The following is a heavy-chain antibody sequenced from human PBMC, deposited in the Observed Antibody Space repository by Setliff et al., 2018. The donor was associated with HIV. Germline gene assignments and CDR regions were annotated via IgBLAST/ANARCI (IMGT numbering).Heavy chain of an antibody. J-gene: IGHJ5*02. V-gene: IGHV4-34*01. CDR2: INHSGST. CDR1: GGSFSDYY. D-gene: IGHD1-26*01. Sequence: TLSLTCAVYGGSFSDYYWSWIRQPPGKGLEWIGEINHSGSTNYNPSLKRRVTISVDTSKNQFSLKLNSVTAADTALYFCVRQSGSFWYVDPWGQGTQVTVSS. CDR3: VRQSGSFWYVDP.